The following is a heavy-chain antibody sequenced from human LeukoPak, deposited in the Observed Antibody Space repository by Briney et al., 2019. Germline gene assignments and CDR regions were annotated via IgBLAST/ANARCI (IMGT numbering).Heavy chain of an antibody. CDR2: INPNSGGT. J-gene: IGHJ4*02. Sequence: ASVKVSCKASGYTFTGYYMHWVRQAPGQGLEWMGWINPNSGGTNYAQKSQGRVTMTRDTSISTAYMEMSRLRSDDTAVYYCARIRRSGDPQKHYYFDYWGQGTLVTVSS. V-gene: IGHV1-2*02. CDR3: ARIRRSGDPQKHYYFDY. D-gene: IGHD4-17*01. CDR1: GYTFTGYY.